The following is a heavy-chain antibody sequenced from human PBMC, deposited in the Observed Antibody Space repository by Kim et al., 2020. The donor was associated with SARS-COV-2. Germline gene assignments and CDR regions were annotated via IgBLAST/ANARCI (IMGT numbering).Heavy chain of an antibody. J-gene: IGHJ2*01. CDR3: ARGRQYYGSGSYYKIPTGWYFDL. CDR1: GGSISSGGYY. V-gene: IGHV4-31*03. D-gene: IGHD3-10*01. CDR2: IYYSGST. Sequence: SETLSLTCTVSGGSISSGGYYWSWIRQHPGKGLEWIGYIYYSGSTYYNPSLKSRITISVDTSKNQFSLQLSSVTAADTAVYYCARGRQYYGSGSYYKIPTGWYFDLWGRGNLVTVSS.